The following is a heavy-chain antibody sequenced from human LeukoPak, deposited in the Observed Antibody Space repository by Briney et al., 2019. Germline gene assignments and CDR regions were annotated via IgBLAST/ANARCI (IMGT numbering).Heavy chain of an antibody. CDR2: ISYDGSNK. CDR1: GFTFSSYG. J-gene: IGHJ1*01. CDR3: ARGGPVAATHKYFQH. V-gene: IGHV3-30*03. D-gene: IGHD6-19*01. Sequence: GRSLRLSCAASGFTFSSYGMHWARQAPGKGLEWVAVISYDGSNKYYADSVKGRFTISRDNSKNTLYLQMNSLRAEDTAVYYCARGGPVAATHKYFQHWGQGTLVTVSS.